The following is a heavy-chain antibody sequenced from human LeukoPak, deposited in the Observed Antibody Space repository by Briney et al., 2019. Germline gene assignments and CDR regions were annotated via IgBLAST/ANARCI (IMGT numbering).Heavy chain of an antibody. Sequence: GGSLRLSCADSGFSFSSYSMNWVRQAPGKGLEWVSYISSSSSYIYYADSVKGRFTISRDNAKNSLYLQMNSLRAEDTAVYYCARGGYSSADYWGQGILVTVSS. CDR3: ARGGYSSADY. CDR2: ISSSSSYI. V-gene: IGHV3-21*01. CDR1: GFSFSSYS. D-gene: IGHD6-19*01. J-gene: IGHJ4*02.